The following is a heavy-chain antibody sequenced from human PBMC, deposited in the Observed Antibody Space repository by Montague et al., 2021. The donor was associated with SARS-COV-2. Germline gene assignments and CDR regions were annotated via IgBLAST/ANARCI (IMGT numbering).Heavy chain of an antibody. CDR1: GFTFSSYW. J-gene: IGHJ6*03. Sequence: SLRLSCAASGFTFSSYWMSWVRQAPGKGLEWVANIKQDGSEKYYVDSVKGRFTISRDNAKNSLYLQMNSLRAEDTAVYYCARDRGSSYDFWSGYWYMDVWGKGTTVTVSS. CDR3: ARDRGSSYDFWSGYWYMDV. D-gene: IGHD3-3*01. V-gene: IGHV3-7*01. CDR2: IKQDGSEK.